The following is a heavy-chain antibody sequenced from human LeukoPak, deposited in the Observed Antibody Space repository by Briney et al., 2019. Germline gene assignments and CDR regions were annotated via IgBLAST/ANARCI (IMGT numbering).Heavy chain of an antibody. CDR1: GFTFSSYG. CDR3: AREGGWLQSYYFDY. J-gene: IGHJ4*02. CDR2: ISSSSSTI. D-gene: IGHD5-24*01. V-gene: IGHV3-48*01. Sequence: GGSLRLSCAASGFTFSSYGMNWVRQAPGKGLEWVSYISSSSSTIYYADSVKGRFTISRDNAKNSLYLQMNSLRAEDTAVYYCAREGGWLQSYYFDYWGQGTLVTVSS.